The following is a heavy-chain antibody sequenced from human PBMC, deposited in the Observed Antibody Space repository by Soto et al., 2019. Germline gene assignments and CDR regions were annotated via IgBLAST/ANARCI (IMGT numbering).Heavy chain of an antibody. CDR2: INPSGGSR. V-gene: IGHV1-46*03. J-gene: IGHJ4*02. CDR1: GYTFTSYY. D-gene: IGHD2-15*01. Sequence: QVQLVQSGAEVKKPGASVKVSCKASGYTFTSYYMHWVRQAPGQGLEWMGIINPSGGSRSYAQKFQGRVTMTMDTSTSTVYMELSSLRSEDTAVYYCARVALRPTTQFDYWGQGTLVTVSS. CDR3: ARVALRPTTQFDY.